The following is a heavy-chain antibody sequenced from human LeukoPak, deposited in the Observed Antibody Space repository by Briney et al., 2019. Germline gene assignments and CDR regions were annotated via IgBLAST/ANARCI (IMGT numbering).Heavy chain of an antibody. CDR2: IYSDNT. J-gene: IGHJ4*02. CDR1: KFTFSTYG. Sequence: GSLRLSCAASKFTFSTYGMSWVRQAPGKGLEWVSFIYSDNTHYSDSVKGRFTISRDNSKNTLYLQMNSLRAEDTAVYYCARRAGAYSHPYDYWGQGTLVTVSS. V-gene: IGHV3-53*01. CDR3: ARRAGAYSHPYDY. D-gene: IGHD4/OR15-4a*01.